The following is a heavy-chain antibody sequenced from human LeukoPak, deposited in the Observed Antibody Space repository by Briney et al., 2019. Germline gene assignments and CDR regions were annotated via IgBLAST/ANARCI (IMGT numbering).Heavy chain of an antibody. V-gene: IGHV1-3*01. CDR3: ARRIVVVVANLDYGMDV. D-gene: IGHD2-15*01. CDR2: ISAGNGNT. J-gene: IGHJ6*04. CDR1: GYTFTSYA. Sequence: GASVRVSCTPSGYTFTSYAMHWVRQAPGPRLEWMGWISAGNGNTKYSQKFQGRVTITSDTSASTAYMELSSLRSEDTAVYYCARRIVVVVANLDYGMDVWGKGTTVTVSS.